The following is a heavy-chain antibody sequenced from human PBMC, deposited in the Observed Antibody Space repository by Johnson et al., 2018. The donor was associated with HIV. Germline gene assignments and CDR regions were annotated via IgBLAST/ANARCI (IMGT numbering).Heavy chain of an antibody. Sequence: MQLVESGGGVVQPGRSLRLSCAASGFTFSSYAMHWVRQASGKGLEWVGHIRSTGYADSVRDRFSISRDNAKNSLYLQMNSLRAEDTALYYCARSSSGLDAFNIWGQGTMVSVSS. V-gene: IGHV3-48*04. J-gene: IGHJ3*02. CDR1: GFTFSSYA. CDR2: IRSTG. CDR3: ARSSSGLDAFNI. D-gene: IGHD3-22*01.